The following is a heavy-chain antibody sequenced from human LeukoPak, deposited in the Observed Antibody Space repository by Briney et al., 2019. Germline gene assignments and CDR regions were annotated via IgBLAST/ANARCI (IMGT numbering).Heavy chain of an antibody. V-gene: IGHV3-30*02. Sequence: GGSLRLSCAASGFTFSSYGMHWVRQAPGKGLEWVAFIRYDGSNKYYADSVKGRFTISRDNSKNTLYLQMNSLRPEDTAMYYCAKFELAVAGFDYWGQGTLVTVSS. J-gene: IGHJ4*02. CDR2: IRYDGSNK. D-gene: IGHD6-19*01. CDR1: GFTFSSYG. CDR3: AKFELAVAGFDY.